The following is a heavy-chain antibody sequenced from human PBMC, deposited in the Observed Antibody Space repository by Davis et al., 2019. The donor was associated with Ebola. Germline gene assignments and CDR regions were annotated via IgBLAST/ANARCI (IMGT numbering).Heavy chain of an antibody. CDR3: ARDIGYSNGWPDYYYYGMDV. J-gene: IGHJ6*02. D-gene: IGHD4-11*01. CDR1: GFTFSTYS. Sequence: GGSLRLSCAASGFTFSTYSMSWVRQAPGKGLEWVSSISSDSDYIYYADSVKGRFTISRDNSKNTLYLQMNSLRAEDTAVYYCARDIGYSNGWPDYYYYGMDVWGQGTTVTVSS. CDR2: ISSDSDYI. V-gene: IGHV3-21*01.